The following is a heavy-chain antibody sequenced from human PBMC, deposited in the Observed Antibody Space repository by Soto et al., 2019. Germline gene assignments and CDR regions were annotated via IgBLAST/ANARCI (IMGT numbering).Heavy chain of an antibody. CDR1: GFTFSSYG. CDR2: ISYVGSNK. Sequence: QVQLVESGGGVVQPGRSLRLSCAASGFTFSSYGMHWVRQAPGKGLEWVAVISYVGSNKYYADSVKGRFTISRDNSKNTLYLQMNSLRAEDTAVYYCAKDWEQQLVIDYWGQGTLVTVSS. J-gene: IGHJ4*02. D-gene: IGHD6-13*01. CDR3: AKDWEQQLVIDY. V-gene: IGHV3-30*18.